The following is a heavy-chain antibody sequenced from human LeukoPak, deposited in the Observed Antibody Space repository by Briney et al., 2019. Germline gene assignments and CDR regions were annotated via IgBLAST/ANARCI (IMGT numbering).Heavy chain of an antibody. J-gene: IGHJ6*02. D-gene: IGHD2-2*01. CDR1: GYTFTSYG. CDR2: ISAYNGNT. CDR3: ARDRLIVVVPAAIYYYYGMDV. V-gene: IGHV1-18*01. Sequence: ASVKVSCKPSGYTFTSYGIIWVRQAPGQGLEWMGWISAYNGNTNHAQKLQGRVTMTTDTSTSTAYMELRSLRSDDTAVYYCARDRLIVVVPAAIYYYYGMDVWGQGTTVTVSS.